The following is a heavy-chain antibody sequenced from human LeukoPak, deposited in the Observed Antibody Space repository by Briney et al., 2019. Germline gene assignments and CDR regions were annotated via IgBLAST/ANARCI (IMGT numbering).Heavy chain of an antibody. V-gene: IGHV4-59*01. J-gene: IGHJ4*02. CDR3: ARLYSSIDY. Sequence: SETLSLTCSVSGRSISSYYWSWIRQPPGEGLEWVGYIYYSGSTIFNRSLNSRVNISVDTTKNQFSVKLSSVTAAETAVYYCARLYSSIDYWGQGTLVTVSS. CDR1: GRSISSYY. CDR2: IYYSGST. D-gene: IGHD6-19*01.